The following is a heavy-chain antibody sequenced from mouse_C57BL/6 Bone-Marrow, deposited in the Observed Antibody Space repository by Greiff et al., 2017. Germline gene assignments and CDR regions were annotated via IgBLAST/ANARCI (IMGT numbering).Heavy chain of an antibody. D-gene: IGHD2-3*01. V-gene: IGHV1-69*01. CDR2: IDPSDSYT. CDR1: GYTFTSYW. Sequence: QVQLQQSGAELVMPGASVKLSCKASGYTFTSYWMHWVKQRPGQGLEWIGEIDPSDSYTNYNQKFKGKSTLTVDKSSSTAYMQLSSLTSEDSAVYYCARNDGYYGFAYWGQGTLVTVSA. CDR3: ARNDGYYGFAY. J-gene: IGHJ3*01.